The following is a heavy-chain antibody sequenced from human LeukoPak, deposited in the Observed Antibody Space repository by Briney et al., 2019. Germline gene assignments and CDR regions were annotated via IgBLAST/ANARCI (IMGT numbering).Heavy chain of an antibody. CDR2: VYRSGTT. Sequence: KPSETLSLTCVVSGYSISSGYHWGWIRQPPGKGLEWIGSVYRSGTTYYDPAFKSRVTISVDTSKNQISLKVRSVTAADTAMYYCARENWVFDYWGQGTLVTVSS. CDR3: ARENWVFDY. D-gene: IGHD7-27*01. CDR1: GYSISSGYH. J-gene: IGHJ4*02. V-gene: IGHV4-38-2*02.